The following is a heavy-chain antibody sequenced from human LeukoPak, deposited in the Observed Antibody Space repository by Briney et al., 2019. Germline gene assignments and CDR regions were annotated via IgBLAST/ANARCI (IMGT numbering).Heavy chain of an antibody. CDR1: GGSISSATYY. V-gene: IGHV4-61*02. D-gene: IGHD5-12*01. J-gene: IGHJ3*02. CDR2: IYSSGST. CDR3: ARDLLHRGYAFDI. Sequence: SETLSLTCTVSGGSISSATYYWSWIRQPAGKGLEWIGRIYSSGSTNYNPSLKSRVTISVDPSKNQFSLKLSSLTAADTAVYYCARDLLHRGYAFDIWGQGSMVTVSS.